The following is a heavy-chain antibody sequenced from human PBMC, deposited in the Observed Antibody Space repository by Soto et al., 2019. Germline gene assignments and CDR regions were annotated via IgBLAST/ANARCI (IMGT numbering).Heavy chain of an antibody. CDR3: VRDLYYYDHWLDP. D-gene: IGHD3-22*01. CDR1: GGSISSSSYY. V-gene: IGHV4-39*02. Sequence: SETLSLTCTVSGGSISSSSYYWGWIRQPPGKGLEWIGSIYYSGSTYYNPSLKSRVTISVDTSKNQFSLKLSSVTAADTAVYYCVRDLYYYDHWLDPWGQGTLVTVSS. J-gene: IGHJ5*02. CDR2: IYYSGST.